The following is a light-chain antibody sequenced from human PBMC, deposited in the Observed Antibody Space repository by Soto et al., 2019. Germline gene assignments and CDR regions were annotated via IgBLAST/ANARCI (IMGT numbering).Light chain of an antibody. J-gene: IGLJ1*01. CDR1: KNDIGVYDF. Sequence: QSELTQPPSASGSPGQSVTISCTGTKNDIGVYDFVSWYQHHPGKAPRLIIYEVVQRPSGVPDRFSGSKSDNTASLTVSGLQAADEADYFCKSYAGSNTYVFGSGTKV. CDR3: KSYAGSNTYV. CDR2: EVV. V-gene: IGLV2-8*01.